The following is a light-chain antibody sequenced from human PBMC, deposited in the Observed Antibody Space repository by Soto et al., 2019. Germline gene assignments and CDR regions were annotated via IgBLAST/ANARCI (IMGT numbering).Light chain of an antibody. J-gene: IGKJ5*01. CDR3: QQYSSSPIT. CDR2: GAS. CDR1: QSFSSTY. Sequence: ALTQSPGTLSSSPGERATLSCRASQSFSSTYLAWYQQKPGQAPRLLIYGASSRATGIPDRFSGGGSGTDFSLTISRLDPEDFAVYYCQQYSSSPITFGQGTRLEI. V-gene: IGKV3-20*01.